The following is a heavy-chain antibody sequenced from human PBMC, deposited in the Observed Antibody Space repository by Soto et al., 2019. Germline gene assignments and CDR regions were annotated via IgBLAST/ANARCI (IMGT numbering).Heavy chain of an antibody. Sequence: EVQLVESGGGLIQPGGSLRLSCAASGFSFNTYAMNWVRQAPGKGLEWISYISSSSRIYYADSAMGRFTLSRDNAKNSLYLQMNSLRAEDTAVYYCASDPGIAAAGMDYWGQGTLVTVSS. J-gene: IGHJ4*02. V-gene: IGHV3-48*04. D-gene: IGHD6-25*01. CDR3: ASDPGIAAAGMDY. CDR2: ISSSSRI. CDR1: GFSFNTYA.